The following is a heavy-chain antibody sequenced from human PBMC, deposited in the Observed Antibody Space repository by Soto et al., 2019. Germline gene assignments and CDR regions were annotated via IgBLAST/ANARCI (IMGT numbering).Heavy chain of an antibody. CDR3: TRGGDYYGSGSYYPPGYYGMDV. Sequence: SIGYYYWSWFRQAPGKGLEWVGFIRSKAYGGTTEYAASVKGRFTISRDDSKSIAYLQMNSLKTEDTAVYYCTRGGDYYGSGSYYPPGYYGMDVWGQGTTVTVSS. V-gene: IGHV3-49*03. CDR1: SIGYYY. D-gene: IGHD3-10*01. J-gene: IGHJ6*02. CDR2: IRSKAYGGTT.